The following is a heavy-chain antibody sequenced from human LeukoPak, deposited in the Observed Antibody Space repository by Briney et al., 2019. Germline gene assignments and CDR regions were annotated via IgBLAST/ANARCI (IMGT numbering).Heavy chain of an antibody. CDR2: IIPILGIA. J-gene: IGHJ4*02. D-gene: IGHD4-17*01. CDR1: GDTFSSYA. CDR3: ARVESYGDYLNY. Sequence: SVKVSCKASGDTFSSYAISWVRQAPGQGLEWMGRIIPILGIANYAQKFQGRVTITADKSTSTAYMELSSLRSEDTAVYYCARVESYGDYLNYWGQGTLVAVSS. V-gene: IGHV1-69*04.